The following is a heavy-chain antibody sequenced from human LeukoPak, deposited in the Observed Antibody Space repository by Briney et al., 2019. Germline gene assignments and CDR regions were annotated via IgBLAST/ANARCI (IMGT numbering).Heavy chain of an antibody. V-gene: IGHV3-48*04. J-gene: IGHJ6*03. D-gene: IGHD2-2*01. Sequence: GGSLRLSCVASGFTFSRYAMHWVRQAPGKGLEWVSYISSSGSTIYYADSVKGRFTISRDNAKNSLYLQMNSLRAEDTAVYYCARDLVCSSTSCHQYYYYMDVWGKGTTVTVSS. CDR2: ISSSGSTI. CDR3: ARDLVCSSTSCHQYYYYMDV. CDR1: GFTFSRYA.